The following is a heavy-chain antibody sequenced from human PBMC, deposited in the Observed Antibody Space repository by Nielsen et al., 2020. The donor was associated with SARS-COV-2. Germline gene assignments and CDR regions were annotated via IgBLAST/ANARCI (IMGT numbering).Heavy chain of an antibody. Sequence: GESLKISCAASGFTFSSYWMSWVRQAPGKGLEWVANIKQDGSEKYYVDSVKGRFTISRDNAKNSLYLQMNSLRAEDTAVYYCARVGIYDSSGYGFDPWGQGTLVTVSS. CDR1: GFTFSSYW. V-gene: IGHV3-7*01. J-gene: IGHJ5*02. D-gene: IGHD3-22*01. CDR2: IKQDGSEK. CDR3: ARVGIYDSSGYGFDP.